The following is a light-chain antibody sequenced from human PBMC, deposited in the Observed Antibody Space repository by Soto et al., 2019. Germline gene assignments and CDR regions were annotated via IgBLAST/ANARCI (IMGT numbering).Light chain of an antibody. J-gene: IGLJ2*01. V-gene: IGLV2-8*01. Sequence: QSALTQPPSASGSPGQSVTISCTGTSSDVGGYNYVSWYQQHPGKAPKLMIYEVTKRPSGVPDRFSASKSGNTASLTVSGLQAEDEADYYCSSYAGNNKMVFGGGTQLTV. CDR1: SSDVGGYNY. CDR3: SSYAGNNKMV. CDR2: EVT.